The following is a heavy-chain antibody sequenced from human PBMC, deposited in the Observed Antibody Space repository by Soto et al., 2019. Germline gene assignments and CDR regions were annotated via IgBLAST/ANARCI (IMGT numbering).Heavy chain of an antibody. J-gene: IGHJ4*02. Sequence: SETLSLTCTVSGGSISSNSYYWDWIRQHPGKGLEWIGSMYYSGATYHNPSLQSRVTIAVETSKYQFSLHLSSVIAADTAVYYCARHAAYDSVWGKSYGSDYWGQGTLVTVSS. CDR2: MYYSGAT. CDR3: ARHAAYDSVWGKSYGSDY. V-gene: IGHV4-39*01. CDR1: GGSISSNSYY. D-gene: IGHD3-16*01.